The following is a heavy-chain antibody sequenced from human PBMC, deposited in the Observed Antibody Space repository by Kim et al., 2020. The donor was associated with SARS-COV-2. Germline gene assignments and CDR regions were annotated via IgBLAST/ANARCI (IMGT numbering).Heavy chain of an antibody. CDR3: AKVSSGSGSYIYYYYGMDV. CDR1: GFTFDDYA. D-gene: IGHD3-10*01. CDR2: ISWNSGSI. J-gene: IGHJ6*02. V-gene: IGHV3-9*01. Sequence: GGSLRLSCAASGFTFDDYAMHWVRQAPGKGLEWVSGISWNSGSIGYADSVKGRFTISRDNAKNSLYLQMNSLKAEDTALYYCAKVSSGSGSYIYYYYGMDVWGQGTRVTVSS.